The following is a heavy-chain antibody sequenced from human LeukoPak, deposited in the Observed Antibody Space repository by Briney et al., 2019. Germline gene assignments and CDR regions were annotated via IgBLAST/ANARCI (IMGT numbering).Heavy chain of an antibody. D-gene: IGHD4-17*01. J-gene: IGHJ5*02. CDR2: INPSTGGT. CDR1: GYTFIGYY. V-gene: IGHV1-2*06. CDR3: ARGQPYGDYNYFDP. Sequence: ASVKVSCKASGYTFIGYYMHWVRQAPGHGLEWMGRINPSTGGTNSAQKFQGRVTMTRDTSISTAYMELSRLTSDDTAIYYCARGQPYGDYNYFDPWGQGTLVTVSS.